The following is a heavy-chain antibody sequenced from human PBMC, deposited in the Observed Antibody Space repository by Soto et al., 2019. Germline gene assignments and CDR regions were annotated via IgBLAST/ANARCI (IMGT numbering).Heavy chain of an antibody. CDR2: IIPIFDTA. CDR3: ARDPGRGSNRWSFRQVADGDYYRMDV. J-gene: IGHJ6*02. D-gene: IGHD2-2*01. CDR1: GGTFSSYG. V-gene: IGHV1-69*06. Sequence: QVQLVQSGAEVKKPGSSVRVSCKASGGTFSSYGISWVRQAPGQGLEWMGGIIPIFDTAKYAQKFQGRVTITADKSTSTAYMEVSSLRSEDTAVYYCARDPGRGSNRWSFRQVADGDYYRMDVWGQGTTVTV.